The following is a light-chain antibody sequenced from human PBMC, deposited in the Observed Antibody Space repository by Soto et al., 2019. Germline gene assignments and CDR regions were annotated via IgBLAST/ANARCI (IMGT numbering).Light chain of an antibody. CDR2: AAS. CDR3: QQSFSTPIT. Sequence: DIQMTQSPSSLSASVGDTVTITCRASQSIDYYLNWYQQKPGRAPKLLIYAASSFQIVVPSRFSGSGSVTDFTLTISSLQPDDFATYYCQQSFSTPITSGQGTRLESK. J-gene: IGKJ5*01. V-gene: IGKV1-39*01. CDR1: QSIDYY.